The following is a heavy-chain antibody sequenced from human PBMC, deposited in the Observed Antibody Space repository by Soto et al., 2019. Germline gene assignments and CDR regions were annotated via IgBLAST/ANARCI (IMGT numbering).Heavy chain of an antibody. J-gene: IGHJ4*02. CDR3: ARPFYKNYFDY. CDR1: GFTFSSYG. V-gene: IGHV3-30*03. CDR2: ISYDGSDK. Sequence: PGESLRLSCAASGFTFSSYGIHWVRQAPGKGLEWVAFISYDGSDKYYADSVKGRFTISRDNSKNTLYLQVSSLRAEDTAVYYCARPFYKNYFDYWGQGTPVTVSS. D-gene: IGHD1-1*01.